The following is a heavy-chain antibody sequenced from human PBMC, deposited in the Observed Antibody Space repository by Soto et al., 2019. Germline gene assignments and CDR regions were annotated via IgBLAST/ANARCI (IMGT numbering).Heavy chain of an antibody. CDR2: ISFDGTNK. CDR1: GFTFSSYG. D-gene: IGHD3-16*02. J-gene: IGHJ6*02. Sequence: GGSLRLSCAASGFTFSSYGMHWVRQAPGKGLEWVAFISFDGTNKYYVDSVKGRFTISRDNSKNTLYLQMNSLRAEDTSMYYCAKEYYRRLVELSTYYYYGMAVWGQGTTVTVSS. CDR3: AKEYYRRLVELSTYYYYGMAV. V-gene: IGHV3-30*18.